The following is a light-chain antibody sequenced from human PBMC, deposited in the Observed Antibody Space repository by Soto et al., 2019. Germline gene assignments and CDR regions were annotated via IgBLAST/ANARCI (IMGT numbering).Light chain of an antibody. CDR2: GNS. J-gene: IGLJ2*01. CDR3: QSYDSSLSGVV. V-gene: IGLV1-40*01. Sequence: QSVLTQPPSVSGAPGQRVTISCTGSSSNIGAGYDVHWYQQLPGTAPKLLIYGNSNRPSGVPDRFSGSKSGTLASLAITGAQAEDEAGYYCQSYDSSLSGVVFGGGTKVTVL. CDR1: SSNIGAGYD.